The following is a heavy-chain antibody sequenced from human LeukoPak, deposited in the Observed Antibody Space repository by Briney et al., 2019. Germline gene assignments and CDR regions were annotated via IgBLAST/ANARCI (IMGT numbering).Heavy chain of an antibody. CDR2: INHSGST. V-gene: IGHV4-34*01. D-gene: IGHD2-2*01. J-gene: IGHJ4*02. CDR1: GGSFSGYY. Sequence: TETLSLTCAVYGGSFSGYYWSWIRQPPGKGLEWIGEINHSGSTNYNPSLKSRVTISVDTSKNQFSQKLSSVTAADTAVYYCARGRALYCSSTSCRFDYWGQGTLVTVSS. CDR3: ARGRALYCSSTSCRFDY.